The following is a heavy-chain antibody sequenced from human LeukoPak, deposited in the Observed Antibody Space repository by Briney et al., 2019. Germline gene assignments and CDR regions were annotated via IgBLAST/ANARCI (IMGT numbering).Heavy chain of an antibody. Sequence: PGGSLRLSCAASGFTFSSYWMHWVRQAPGKGLLWVSRINTDGSSTNFADSVRGRFTISRDNAKNTLYLQMNSLRAEDTAVYYCARDTVNGPFVISLDYWGQGALVTVSS. J-gene: IGHJ4*02. CDR3: ARDTVNGPFVISLDY. CDR1: GFTFSSYW. CDR2: INTDGSST. V-gene: IGHV3-74*01. D-gene: IGHD2-8*01.